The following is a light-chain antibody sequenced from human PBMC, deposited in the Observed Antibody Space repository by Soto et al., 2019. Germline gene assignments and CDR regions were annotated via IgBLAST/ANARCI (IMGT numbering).Light chain of an antibody. CDR2: DAS. CDR3: QQYNSWPPSWT. V-gene: IGKV3-15*01. CDR1: QSVSRN. J-gene: IGKJ1*01. Sequence: EIVMTQSPATLSVSPGERATLSCRASQSVSRNLAWYQQKPGQAPRLLISDASTRATGIPARFSGSGSGTEFTLTISSLESEDFAVYHCQQYNSWPPSWTFGQGIKVEIK.